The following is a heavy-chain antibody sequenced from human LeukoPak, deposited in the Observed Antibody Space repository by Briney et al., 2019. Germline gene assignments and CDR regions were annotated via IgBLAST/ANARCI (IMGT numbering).Heavy chain of an antibody. D-gene: IGHD6-13*01. Sequence: SETPSLTCTVSGGSISSSNYYWGWIRQPPGKGLEWIGNIYYSGTTYYNPSLKSRVTMSVDTSKNEFSLKVNSVAAADTAVYYCARSDSSWPYDTFDIWGQGTMVTVSS. V-gene: IGHV4-39*01. CDR2: IYYSGTT. CDR1: GGSISSSNYY. CDR3: ARSDSSWPYDTFDI. J-gene: IGHJ3*02.